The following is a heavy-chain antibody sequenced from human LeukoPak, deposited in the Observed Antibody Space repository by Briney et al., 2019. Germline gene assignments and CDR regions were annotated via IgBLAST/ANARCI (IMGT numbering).Heavy chain of an antibody. Sequence: EASVKVSCKASGYTFRNFGITWVRQAPGQGLEWLGWITTDDETTNYAQQFQGRVTMNTDTSTNTAYMELKSLRSDDTAVYYCARAPYYGSGSDFRGHPFDYWGQGTLVTVSS. V-gene: IGHV1-18*01. CDR3: ARAPYYGSGSDFRGHPFDY. CDR2: ITTDDETT. J-gene: IGHJ4*02. CDR1: GYTFRNFG. D-gene: IGHD3-10*01.